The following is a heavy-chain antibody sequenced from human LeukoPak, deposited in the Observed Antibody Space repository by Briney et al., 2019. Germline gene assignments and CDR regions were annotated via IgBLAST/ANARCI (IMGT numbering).Heavy chain of an antibody. D-gene: IGHD5-12*01. Sequence: PGGSLRLSCAASGFTVSSNYMSWVRQAPGKGLEWVAFIRYDGSNKYYADSVKGRFTVSRDNSKNTLYLQMKSLRAEDTAVYYCAKGGGYEAQYYYYYLDVWGKGTTVTISS. J-gene: IGHJ6*03. V-gene: IGHV3-30*02. CDR1: GFTVSSNY. CDR3: AKGGGYEAQYYYYYLDV. CDR2: IRYDGSNK.